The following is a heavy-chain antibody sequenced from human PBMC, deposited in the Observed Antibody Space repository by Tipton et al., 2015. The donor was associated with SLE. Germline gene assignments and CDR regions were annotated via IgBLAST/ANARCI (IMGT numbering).Heavy chain of an antibody. CDR2: IYYSGST. V-gene: IGHV4-39*01. CDR3: ARQVAAVAGPIDY. Sequence: TLSLTCTVSGGSISSSSYYWGWIRQPPGKGLEWIGSIYYSGSTYSNPSLKSRVTISVDTSKNQFSLKLSSVTAADTAVYYCARQVAAVAGPIDYWGQGTLVTVSS. D-gene: IGHD6-19*01. CDR1: GGSISSSSYY. J-gene: IGHJ4*02.